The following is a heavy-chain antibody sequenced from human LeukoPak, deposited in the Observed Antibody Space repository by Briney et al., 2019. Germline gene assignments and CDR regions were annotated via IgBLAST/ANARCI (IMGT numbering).Heavy chain of an antibody. CDR3: AKGNSSGFDY. CDR2: IWYDGSNK. Sequence: PGRSPRLSCAASGFTFSDYGMHWVRQAPGKGLEWVAVIWYDGSNKYYADSVKGRFTISRDNSKNTLYLQMNSLRAEDTAVYYCAKGNSSGFDYWGQGTLVTVSS. J-gene: IGHJ4*02. CDR1: GFTFSDYG. V-gene: IGHV3-33*06. D-gene: IGHD6-6*01.